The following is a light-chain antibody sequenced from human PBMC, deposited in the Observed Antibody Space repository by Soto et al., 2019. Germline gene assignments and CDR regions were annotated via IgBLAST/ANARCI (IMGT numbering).Light chain of an antibody. Sequence: TVLTQSRGTLSFTPGERATLSCRASQSVSSYLAWYQQKPGQAPRLLIYDASNRATGIPARFSGSGSGTDFTLTISSLEPEDFAVYYCQQRSNWRTFAQRAKVDI. J-gene: IGKJ1*01. CDR3: QQRSNWRT. CDR2: DAS. V-gene: IGKV3-11*01. CDR1: QSVSSY.